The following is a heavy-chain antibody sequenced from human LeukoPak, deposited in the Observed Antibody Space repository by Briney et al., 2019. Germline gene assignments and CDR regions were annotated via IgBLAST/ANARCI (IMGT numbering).Heavy chain of an antibody. CDR3: AREVTSSGYYRPYFDY. CDR2: IWYDGINK. J-gene: IGHJ4*02. D-gene: IGHD3-22*01. Sequence: VRSLRLSCAASGFTFSSYVMHSVRQAPGHRREGAAVIWYDGINKYYADSVKGRFTISIDNSKTTLYLQMNRLRAEDTAVYYCAREVTSSGYYRPYFDYWGQGNLVTVSS. CDR1: GFTFSSYV. V-gene: IGHV3-33*01.